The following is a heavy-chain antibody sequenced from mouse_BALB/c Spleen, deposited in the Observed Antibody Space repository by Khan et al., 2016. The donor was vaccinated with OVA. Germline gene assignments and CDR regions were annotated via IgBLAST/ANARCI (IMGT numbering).Heavy chain of an antibody. D-gene: IGHD2-3*01. CDR1: GYSITSDYA. CDR2: ISSSGST. CDR3: ARDGSRYNYAMDY. V-gene: IGHV3-2*02. Sequence: EVQLVESGPGLVKPSQSLSLTCTVTGYSITSDYAWNWIRQFPGNKLEWMGYISSSGSTNYNPALKSRISITRDTSKNQFFLQLNSVTTEDTATDYCARDGSRYNYAMDYWGHGTSVTVAS. J-gene: IGHJ4*01.